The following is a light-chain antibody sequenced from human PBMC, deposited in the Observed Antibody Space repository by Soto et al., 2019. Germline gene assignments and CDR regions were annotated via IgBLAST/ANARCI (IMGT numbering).Light chain of an antibody. CDR2: EGN. Sequence: QSVLTQPASVSGSPGQSITISCTGSSNEALNYDVVSWYQHHPGKVPKLIIYEGNKRPSGVSSRFSASRSGNMASLTISGLHAEEEADYYCCSDVYSNSCMFGGGTKLTVL. J-gene: IGLJ3*02. V-gene: IGLV2-23*01. CDR1: SNEALNYDV. CDR3: CSDVYSNSCM.